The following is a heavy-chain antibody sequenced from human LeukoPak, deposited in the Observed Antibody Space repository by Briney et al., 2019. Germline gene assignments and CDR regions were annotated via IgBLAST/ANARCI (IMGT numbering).Heavy chain of an antibody. Sequence: ASVKVSCKASGYTFTGYYKHWVRQAPGQGLEWMGWINPNSGGTNYAQKFQGRVTMTRDTSISTAYMELSRLRSDDTAVYYCARSRDYYDSSGYGVFFDYWGQGTLVTVSS. CDR2: INPNSGGT. CDR1: GYTFTGYY. V-gene: IGHV1-2*02. CDR3: ARSRDYYDSSGYGVFFDY. J-gene: IGHJ4*02. D-gene: IGHD3-22*01.